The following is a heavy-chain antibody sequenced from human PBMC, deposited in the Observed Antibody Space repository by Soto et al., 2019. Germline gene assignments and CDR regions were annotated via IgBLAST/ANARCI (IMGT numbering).Heavy chain of an antibody. J-gene: IGHJ4*02. CDR2: IYYSGST. V-gene: IGHV4-61*01. D-gene: IGHD4-17*01. Sequence: ETLSLTCTVSGGSVSSGSYYWSWIRQPPGKGLEWIGYIYYSGSTNYNPSLKSRVTISVDASKNQFSLKLSSVTAADTAVYYCAREATVASYFDYWGQGTQVTVSS. CDR1: GGSVSSGSYY. CDR3: AREATVASYFDY.